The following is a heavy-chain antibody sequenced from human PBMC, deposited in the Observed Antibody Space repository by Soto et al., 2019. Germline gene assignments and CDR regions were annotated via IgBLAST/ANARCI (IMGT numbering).Heavy chain of an antibody. CDR2: ITSSGSTI. CDR1: GFTFSDYY. Sequence: PGGSLRLSCAASGFTFSDYYMSWIRQAPGKGLEWVSYITSSGSTIYYADSVKGRFTISRDNAKNSLYLQMNSLRAEDTAVYYCARENEQWVAADNWGQGTLVTVPS. J-gene: IGHJ4*02. D-gene: IGHD6-19*01. V-gene: IGHV3-11*01. CDR3: ARENEQWVAADN.